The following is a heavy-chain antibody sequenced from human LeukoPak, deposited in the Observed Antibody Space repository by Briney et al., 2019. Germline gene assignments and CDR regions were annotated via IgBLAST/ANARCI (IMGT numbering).Heavy chain of an antibody. CDR1: GFTFSSYE. D-gene: IGHD5-12*01. Sequence: PGGSLRLSCAASGFTFSSYEMNWVRQAPGKELEWVSYISSSGSTIYYADSVKGRFTISRDNSKNTLYLQMNSLRAEDTAVYYCAKDLRYSGYGGAFDIWGQGTMVTVSS. CDR3: AKDLRYSGYGGAFDI. CDR2: ISSSGSTI. J-gene: IGHJ3*02. V-gene: IGHV3-48*03.